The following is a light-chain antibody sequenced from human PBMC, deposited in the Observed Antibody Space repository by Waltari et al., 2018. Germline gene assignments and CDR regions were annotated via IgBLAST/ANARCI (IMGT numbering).Light chain of an antibody. Sequence: QSALPPPRPVSGSPGQSVTISCTGTSSDLGGSNYVSWYPQHPGKAPKLMIYDVSKRPSGVPDRFSGSKSGNTASLTISGLQAEDEADYYCCSYGGTYSWVFGGGTKLTVL. CDR1: SSDLGGSNY. V-gene: IGLV2-11*01. CDR2: DVS. CDR3: CSYGGTYSWV. J-gene: IGLJ3*02.